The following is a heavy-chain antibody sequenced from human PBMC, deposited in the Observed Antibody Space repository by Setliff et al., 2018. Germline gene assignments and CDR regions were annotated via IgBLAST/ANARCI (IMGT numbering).Heavy chain of an antibody. CDR2: INHSGST. Sequence: SETLSLTCAVYGGSLSGNYWSWIRQPPGKGLGWIGEINHSGSTNYNPSLKSRVTISVDTSKNQFSLKLSSVTAADTAVYDWARVPNFWSGYSDYWGQGTLVTVAS. J-gene: IGHJ4*02. D-gene: IGHD3-3*01. CDR3: ARVPNFWSGYSDY. V-gene: IGHV4-34*01. CDR1: GGSLSGNY.